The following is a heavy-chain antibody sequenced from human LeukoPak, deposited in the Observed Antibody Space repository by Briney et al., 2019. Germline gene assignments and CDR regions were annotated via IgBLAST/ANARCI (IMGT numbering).Heavy chain of an antibody. Sequence: ASVKVSCKASGGTLSSNAFSWVRQAPGQGPEWMGGIIPIFGTTNYAQKFQGRVTITTDESTTTAYMELNSLRSEDTAVYYCASSLWGYSYGAFDPWGQGTLVTVSS. CDR2: IIPIFGTT. J-gene: IGHJ5*02. V-gene: IGHV1-69*05. CDR3: ASSLWGYSYGAFDP. D-gene: IGHD5-18*01. CDR1: GGTLSSNA.